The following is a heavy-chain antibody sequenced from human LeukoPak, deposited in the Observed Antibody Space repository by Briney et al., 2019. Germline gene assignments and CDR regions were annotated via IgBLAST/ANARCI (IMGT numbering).Heavy chain of an antibody. D-gene: IGHD6-13*01. CDR2: ISGSGGST. CDR1: GFTFSSYA. CDR3: AKDLRSSTSF. Sequence: GGSLRLSCAASGFTFSSYAMTWVRQAPGKGLEWVSAISGSGGSTFYSDSVKGRFTISRDNSKNTLSLQMNSLRAEDTAVYYGAKDLRSSTSFWGQGTLVTVSS. V-gene: IGHV3-23*01. J-gene: IGHJ4*02.